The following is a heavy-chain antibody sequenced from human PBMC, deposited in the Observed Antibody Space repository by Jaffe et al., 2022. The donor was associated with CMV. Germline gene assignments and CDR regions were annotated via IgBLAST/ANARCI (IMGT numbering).Heavy chain of an antibody. V-gene: IGHV3-9*01. Sequence: EVQLVESGGGLVQPGRSLRLSCAASGFTFDDYAMHWVRQAPGKGLEWVSGISWNSGSIGYADSVKGRFTISRDNAKNSLYLQMNSLRAEDTALYYCAKDYYSSSWSHYYYYGMDVWGQGTTVTVSS. CDR2: ISWNSGSI. CDR1: GFTFDDYA. D-gene: IGHD6-13*01. CDR3: AKDYYSSSWSHYYYYGMDV. J-gene: IGHJ6*02.